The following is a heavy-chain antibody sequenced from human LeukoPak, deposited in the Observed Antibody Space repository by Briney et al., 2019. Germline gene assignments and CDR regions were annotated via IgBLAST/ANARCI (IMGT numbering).Heavy chain of an antibody. V-gene: IGHV3-9*01. CDR1: GFTFDDYA. D-gene: IGHD6-6*01. CDR3: AKDRGSSSSGYMDV. CDR2: ISWNSGSI. Sequence: QPGRSLRLSCAASGFTFDDYAMHWVRQAPGKGLEWVSGISWNSGSIGYADSVKGRFTISRDNAKNSLYLQMNSLRAGDTALYYCAKDRGSSSSGYMDVWGKGTTVTVSS. J-gene: IGHJ6*03.